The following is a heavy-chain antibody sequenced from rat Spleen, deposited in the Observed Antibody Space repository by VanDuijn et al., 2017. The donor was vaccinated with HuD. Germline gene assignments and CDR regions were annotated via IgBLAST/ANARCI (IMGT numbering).Heavy chain of an antibody. J-gene: IGHJ3*01. D-gene: IGHD1-10*01. Sequence: IRQAPTKGLEWVASISPSGGSTSYRDSVKGRFTISRDNAKSTLYLQMDSLRSEDTATYYCARHGVYNNYGWFAYWGQGTLVTVSS. CDR3: ARHGVYNNYGWFAY. V-gene: IGHV5-19*01. CDR2: ISPSGGST.